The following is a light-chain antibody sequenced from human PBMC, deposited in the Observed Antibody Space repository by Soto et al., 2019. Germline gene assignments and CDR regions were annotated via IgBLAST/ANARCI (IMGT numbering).Light chain of an antibody. Sequence: QSVLAQPPSVSGAPGQRVTISCTGSSSNIGAGYDVQWYQQLPGTAPKLLIYGNMNRPSGVPDRIFASKSGNTASLTVSGLQADDEANYYCSSFKGTNSFVFGTGTKVTVL. CDR3: SSFKGTNSFV. CDR1: SSNIGAGYD. V-gene: IGLV1-40*01. J-gene: IGLJ1*01. CDR2: GNM.